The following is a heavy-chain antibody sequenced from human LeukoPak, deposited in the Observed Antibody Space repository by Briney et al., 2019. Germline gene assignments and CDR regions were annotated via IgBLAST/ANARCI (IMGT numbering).Heavy chain of an antibody. V-gene: IGHV3-30*03. CDR1: GFTFSSYG. J-gene: IGHJ4*02. CDR2: ISFDGSNK. CDR3: ARDRLALTTSTIDY. Sequence: GGSLRLSCAASGFTFSSYGMHWARQAPGKGLEWVAVISFDGSNKFYADSVRGRFAISRDNSKNTLYLQMNSLRAEDTAVYYCARDRLALTTSTIDYWGQGTLVTVSS. D-gene: IGHD4-11*01.